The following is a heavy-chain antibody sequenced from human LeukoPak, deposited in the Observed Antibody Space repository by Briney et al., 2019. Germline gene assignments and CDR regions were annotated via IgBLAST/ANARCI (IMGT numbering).Heavy chain of an antibody. J-gene: IGHJ4*02. Sequence: NPSETLSLTCTVSGGSISSGSHYWGWIRQPPGKELEWIGNIYYSGNSYYNPSLKSRVTISVDASKNQFSLSLSSVTAADTAVYYCARLSYGSGSHYNFYFDFWGQGTLVTVSA. CDR3: ARLSYGSGSHYNFYFDF. CDR1: GGSISSGSHY. CDR2: IYYSGNS. V-gene: IGHV4-39*01. D-gene: IGHD3-10*01.